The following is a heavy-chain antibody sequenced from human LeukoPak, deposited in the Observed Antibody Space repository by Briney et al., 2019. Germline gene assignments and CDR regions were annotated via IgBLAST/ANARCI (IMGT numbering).Heavy chain of an antibody. V-gene: IGHV4-59*01. J-gene: IGHJ3*02. CDR2: IYYSGST. D-gene: IGHD4-17*01. CDR1: GVSLSSYY. CDR3: ARVVTTVTHDAFDI. Sequence: PSETLSLTCTVSGVSLSSYYWSWIRQPPGKGLEWIGYIYYSGSTNYNPSLKSRVTISVDTSKNQFSLKLSSVTAADTAVNYFARVVTTVTHDAFDIWGQGTMVTVSS.